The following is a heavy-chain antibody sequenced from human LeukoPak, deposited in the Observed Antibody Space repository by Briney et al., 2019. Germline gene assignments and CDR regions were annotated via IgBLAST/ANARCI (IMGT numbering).Heavy chain of an antibody. CDR2: IIPIFGTA. D-gene: IGHD3-22*01. CDR1: GYTFTSYY. CDR3: ARDLHDSSGYPTYFDY. J-gene: IGHJ4*02. V-gene: IGHV1-69*13. Sequence: SVKVSCKASGYTFTSYYMHWVRQAPGQGLEWMGGIIPIFGTANYAQKFQGRVTITADESTSTAYMELSSLRSEDTAVYYCARDLHDSSGYPTYFDYWGQGTLVTVSS.